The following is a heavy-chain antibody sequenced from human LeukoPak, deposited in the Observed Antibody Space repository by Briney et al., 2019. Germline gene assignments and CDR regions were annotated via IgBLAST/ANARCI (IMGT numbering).Heavy chain of an antibody. D-gene: IGHD2-15*01. V-gene: IGHV3-64*01. J-gene: IGHJ4*02. Sequence: GGSLRLSCAASGFTFSTYAMHWVRQGPGKRLEYVAAISTNGDGTYYANSVRGRFTISRDNSKNTLYLQMGSLRAEDMAVYYCARYSGSCYNSWGQGTLVKVSS. CDR3: ARYSGSCYNS. CDR1: GFTFSTYA. CDR2: ISTNGDGT.